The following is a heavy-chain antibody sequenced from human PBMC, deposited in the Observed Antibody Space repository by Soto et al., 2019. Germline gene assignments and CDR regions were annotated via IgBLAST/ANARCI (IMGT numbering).Heavy chain of an antibody. CDR1: GFTFRSYW. CDR2: IKQDGSQK. D-gene: IGHD3-22*01. CDR3: ARGDYYDSSGPFSDAFDI. J-gene: IGHJ3*02. Sequence: GGSLRLACAASGFTFRSYWMSWVRQAPGKGLQWVANIKQDGSQKWYVDSVKGRFTISRDNAKNSLYLQMNNLRAEDTAVYYCARGDYYDSSGPFSDAFDIWGQGTMVTVSS. V-gene: IGHV3-7*04.